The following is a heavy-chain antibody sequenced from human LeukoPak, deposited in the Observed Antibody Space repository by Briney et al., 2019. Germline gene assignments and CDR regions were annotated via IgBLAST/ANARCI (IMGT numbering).Heavy chain of an antibody. CDR3: AKDVTMVRGVITQPDY. Sequence: AGSLRLSCAASGSTFSSFAIGWDRQPPGEGMEWVSATIGSGGSKYYADSVKGRFTSSRDNSKNTLYLQMNSLRAEDAAVYYCAKDVTMVRGVITQPDYWGQGTLVTVSS. CDR1: GSTFSSFA. J-gene: IGHJ4*02. CDR2: TIGSGGSK. V-gene: IGHV3-23*01. D-gene: IGHD3-10*01.